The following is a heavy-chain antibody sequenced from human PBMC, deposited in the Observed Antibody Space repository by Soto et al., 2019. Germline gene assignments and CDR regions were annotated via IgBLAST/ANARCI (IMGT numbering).Heavy chain of an antibody. CDR2: IYSSSYI. Sequence: GGSLRLSCVVSGFTVSSTNYMSWVRQAPGKGMEWVSVIYSSSYIYYTDSVKGRFTISRDNAKNSLYLQMNSLRAEDTAVYYCARDPSGYSAYDAAVIDYWGQGTLVTVSS. CDR3: ARDPSGYSAYDAAVIDY. CDR1: GFTVSSTNY. V-gene: IGHV3-53*01. J-gene: IGHJ4*02. D-gene: IGHD5-12*01.